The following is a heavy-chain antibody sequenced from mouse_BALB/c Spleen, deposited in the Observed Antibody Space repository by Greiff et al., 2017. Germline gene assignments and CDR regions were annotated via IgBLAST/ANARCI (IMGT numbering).Heavy chain of an antibody. J-gene: IGHJ4*01. CDR1: GYAFTNYL. V-gene: IGHV1-54*01. CDR2: INPGSGGT. D-gene: IGHD1-1*01. Sequence: VQLQQSGAELVRPGTSVKVSCKASGYAFTNYLIEWVKQRPGQGLEWIGVINPGSGGTNYNEKFKGKATLTADKSSSTAYMQLSSLTSDDSAVYFCARLITTVVGYYAMDYWGQGTSVTVSS. CDR3: ARLITTVVGYYAMDY.